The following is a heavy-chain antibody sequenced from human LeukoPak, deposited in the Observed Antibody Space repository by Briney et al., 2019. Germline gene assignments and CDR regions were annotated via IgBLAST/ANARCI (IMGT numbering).Heavy chain of an antibody. V-gene: IGHV1-46*01. CDR1: GYTFTIYY. J-gene: IGHJ5*02. CDR2: INPSGGST. D-gene: IGHD5-18*01. CDR3: AREYSYGLYNWFDP. Sequence: GASVSVSSTASGYTFTIYYMHWGRQAPGQGREGLGIINPSGGSTSYTQKFQGRATMTRDMSTSPVYMALSSLRSEDTAVYYCAREYSYGLYNWFDPWGQGTLVTVFS.